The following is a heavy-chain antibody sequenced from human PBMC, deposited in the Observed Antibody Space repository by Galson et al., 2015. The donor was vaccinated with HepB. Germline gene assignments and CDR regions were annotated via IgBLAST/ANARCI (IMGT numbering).Heavy chain of an antibody. CDR1: GFTFSSYS. J-gene: IGHJ3*02. CDR2: ISSSSSTI. CDR3: ARAEAVPYDSSIDAFDI. D-gene: IGHD3-22*01. V-gene: IGHV3-48*01. Sequence: SLRLSCAASGFTFSSYSMNWVRQAPGKGLEWVSYISSSSSTIYYADSVKGRFTISRDNAKNSLYLQMNSLRAEDTAVYYCARAEAVPYDSSIDAFDIWGQGTMVTVSS.